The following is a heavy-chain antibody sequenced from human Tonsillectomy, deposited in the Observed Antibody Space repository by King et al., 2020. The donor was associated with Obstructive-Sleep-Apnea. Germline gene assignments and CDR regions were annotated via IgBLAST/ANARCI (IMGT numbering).Heavy chain of an antibody. CDR1: GFTFSTYA. V-gene: IGHV3-30*04. CDR3: ARDHGDNSNGWGLV. Sequence: VQLVESGGGVVQPGRSLRLSCAASGFTFSTYAMNWVRQAPGKGLEWVEVISYDGSNRYYADSLKGRFTISRDNSKNTLYLHMNTLRAEDTAVYYCARDHGDNSNGWGLVWGQGTLVTVSS. J-gene: IGHJ4*02. D-gene: IGHD4-23*01. CDR2: ISYDGSNR.